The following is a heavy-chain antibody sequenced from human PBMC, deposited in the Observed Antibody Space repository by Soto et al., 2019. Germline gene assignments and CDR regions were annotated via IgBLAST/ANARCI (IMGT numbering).Heavy chain of an antibody. CDR3: GREGGGYLFDY. CDR1: GGSISSYY. D-gene: IGHD3-22*01. Sequence: SETLSLTCAVSGGSISSYYWTWIRQPPGKGLEWIGYIDYSGNTNYNPSLKSRVTISVDTSKNQFSLKLASVTAADTAVYSGGREGGGYLFDYWGQGTLVTVSS. CDR2: IDYSGNT. J-gene: IGHJ4*02. V-gene: IGHV4-59*01.